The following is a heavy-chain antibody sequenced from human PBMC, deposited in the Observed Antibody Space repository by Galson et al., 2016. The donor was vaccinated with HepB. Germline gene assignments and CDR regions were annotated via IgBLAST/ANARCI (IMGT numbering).Heavy chain of an antibody. D-gene: IGHD2-21*02. CDR2: ISGSGTII. CDR1: GFTFSDYY. V-gene: IGHV3-11*01. Sequence: SLRLSCAASGFTFSDYYMSWIRQAPGEGLEWISYISGSGTIIYYADSVKGRFTISRANAKNSLYLQMNSLRAEDTAVYYCARDSAYCGNDCYSLNDYWGQGTLVTVSS. CDR3: ARDSAYCGNDCYSLNDY. J-gene: IGHJ4*02.